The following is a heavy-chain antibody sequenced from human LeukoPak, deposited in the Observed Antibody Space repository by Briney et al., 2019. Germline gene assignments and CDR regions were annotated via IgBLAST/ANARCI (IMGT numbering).Heavy chain of an antibody. CDR2: IYSGGNT. V-gene: IGHV3-53*01. D-gene: IGHD3-10*01. Sequence: GGSLRLSRAASGFAVSSNFLSWVRQAPGKGLEWVSVIYSGGNTYYADSVKGRFTISRDNSKNTLYLQMNSLRAEDTAVYYCARLWFGRYYFDHWGQGTQVTVSS. CDR1: GFAVSSNF. J-gene: IGHJ4*02. CDR3: ARLWFGRYYFDH.